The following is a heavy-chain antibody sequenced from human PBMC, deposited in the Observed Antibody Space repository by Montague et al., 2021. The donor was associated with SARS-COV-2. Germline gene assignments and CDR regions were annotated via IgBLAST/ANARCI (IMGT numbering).Heavy chain of an antibody. D-gene: IGHD3/OR15-3a*01. V-gene: IGHV4-4*02. CDR3: ARLDGLGY. CDR2: IYHGGST. CDR1: GDSISSSNW. J-gene: IGHJ4*02. Sequence: SETLSLTCAVSGDSISSSNWWGWARQPPGKGLEWIGEIYHGGSTNYNPSLKSRVTMPIDESRNQFSLSLSSLTAADTAVYYCARLDGLGYWGQGTLVAVSS.